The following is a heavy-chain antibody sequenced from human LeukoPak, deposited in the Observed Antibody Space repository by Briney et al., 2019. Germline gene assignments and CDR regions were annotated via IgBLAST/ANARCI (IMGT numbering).Heavy chain of an antibody. V-gene: IGHV3-30-3*01. CDR2: ISYDGSNK. CDR1: GFTFSSYA. Sequence: GRSLRLSCAASGFTFSSYAMLWVRQAPGKGLEWVAVISYDGSNKYYADSVKGRFTISRDNSKNTLYLQMNSLRAEDTAVYYCARAGSSWYSNWFDPWGQGTLVTVSS. D-gene: IGHD6-13*01. CDR3: ARAGSSWYSNWFDP. J-gene: IGHJ5*02.